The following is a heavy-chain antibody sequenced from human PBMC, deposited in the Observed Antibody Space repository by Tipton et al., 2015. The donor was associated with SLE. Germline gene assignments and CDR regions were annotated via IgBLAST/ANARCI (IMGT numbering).Heavy chain of an antibody. D-gene: IGHD2-2*01. J-gene: IGHJ4*02. Sequence: SLRLSCAAFGFRFSNYAMTWVRQAPGKGLEWVAVISYDGSNKYYADSVKGRFTISRDNSKNMVYLQMNSLRAEDTAVYYCASQLLYNFDYWGQGTLVTVSS. CDR3: ASQLLYNFDY. V-gene: IGHV3-30*04. CDR2: ISYDGSNK. CDR1: GFRFSNYA.